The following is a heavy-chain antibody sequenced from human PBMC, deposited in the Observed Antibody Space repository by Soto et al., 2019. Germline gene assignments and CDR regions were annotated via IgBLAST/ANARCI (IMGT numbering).Heavy chain of an antibody. D-gene: IGHD2-2*01. J-gene: IGHJ4*02. CDR1: GFTFSAYG. CDR2: IGGSGGST. V-gene: IGHV3-64*04. Sequence: GGSLRLSCAASGFTFSAYGIHWVRQAPGKGLEYVSAIGGSGGSTYYADSVKGRFTISRDNSKNTLYLQMNSLRAEDTAVYYCAKDAFVVVPVHFDYWGQGTLVTVSS. CDR3: AKDAFVVVPVHFDY.